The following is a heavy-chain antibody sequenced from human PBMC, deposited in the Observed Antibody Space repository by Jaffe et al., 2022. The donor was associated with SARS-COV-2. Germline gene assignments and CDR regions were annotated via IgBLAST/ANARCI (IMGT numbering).Heavy chain of an antibody. CDR1: GYTFTGYY. V-gene: IGHV1-2*02. Sequence: QVQLVQSGAEVKKPGASVKVSCKASGYTFTGYYMHWVRQAPGQGLEWMGWINPNSGGTNYAQKFQGRVTMTRDTSISTAYMELSRLRSDDTAVYYCARVEVVGATIFYYYGMDVWGQGTTVTVSS. CDR2: INPNSGGT. CDR3: ARVEVVGATIFYYYGMDV. D-gene: IGHD1-26*01. J-gene: IGHJ6*02.